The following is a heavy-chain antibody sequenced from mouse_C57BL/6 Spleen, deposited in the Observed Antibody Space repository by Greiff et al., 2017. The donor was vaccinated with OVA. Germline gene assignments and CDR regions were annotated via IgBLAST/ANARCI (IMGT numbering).Heavy chain of an antibody. D-gene: IGHD3-3*01. CDR2: IDPSDSYT. Sequence: QVQLQQPGAELVKPGASVKLSCKASGYTFTSYWMQWVKQRPGQGLEWIGEIDPSDSYTNYNQKFKGKATLTVDTSSSTAYLQLSSLTSEDSAVYYGARGGWEGGYFDVWGTGTTVTVSS. CDR3: ARGGWEGGYFDV. V-gene: IGHV1-50*01. CDR1: GYTFTSYW. J-gene: IGHJ1*03.